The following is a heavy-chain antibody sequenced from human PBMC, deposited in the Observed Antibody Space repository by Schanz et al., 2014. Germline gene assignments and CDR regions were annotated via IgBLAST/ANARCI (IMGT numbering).Heavy chain of an antibody. CDR3: ARDTSYGMDV. CDR1: GFTFSSYA. V-gene: IGHV3-30-3*01. CDR2: ISNDGSIK. J-gene: IGHJ6*02. Sequence: QVQLLQFGGGVVQPGRSLRLSCAASGFTFSSYAMHWVRQAPGKGLEWVALISNDGSIKYYADSVEGRFTISRDNAKISLYLQMNSLRVEDTAVYYCARDTSYGMDVWGQGTTVTVSS.